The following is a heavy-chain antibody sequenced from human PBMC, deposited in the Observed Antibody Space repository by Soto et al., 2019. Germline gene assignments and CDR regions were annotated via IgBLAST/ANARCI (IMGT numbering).Heavy chain of an antibody. CDR3: AEDPSGYSSSWFRY. J-gene: IGHJ4*02. V-gene: IGHV3-23*01. D-gene: IGHD6-13*01. CDR2: ISGSGGST. Sequence: EVQLLESGGGLVQPGGSLRLSCAASGFTFSSYAMSWVRQAPGKGLEWVSAISGSGGSTYYADSVKGRFTLSRDNSKNTLYLQMNSLGAEDTAGYYWAEDPSGYSSSWFRYWGQGTRWTVSS. CDR1: GFTFSSYA.